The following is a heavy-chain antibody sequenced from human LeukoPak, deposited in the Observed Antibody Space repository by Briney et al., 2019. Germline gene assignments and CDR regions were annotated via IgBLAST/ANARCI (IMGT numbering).Heavy chain of an antibody. CDR3: ARDRWIQLWSTPYYYYYYGMDV. D-gene: IGHD5-18*01. CDR1: GFTFSDYY. V-gene: IGHV3-11*01. J-gene: IGHJ6*02. Sequence: KTGGSLRLSCAASGFTFSDYYMSWIRQAPGKGLEWVSYISSSGSTIYYADSVKGRFTISRDNAKNSLYLQMNSLRAEDTAVCYCARDRWIQLWSTPYYYYYYGMDVWGQGTTVTVSS. CDR2: ISSSGSTI.